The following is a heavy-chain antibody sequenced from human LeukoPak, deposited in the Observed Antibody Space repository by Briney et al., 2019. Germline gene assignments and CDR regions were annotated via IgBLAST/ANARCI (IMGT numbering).Heavy chain of an antibody. J-gene: IGHJ4*02. CDR2: IYSGGST. Sequence: GGSLRLSCEASGFTVSSNYMSWVRQAPGKGLEWVSIIYSGGSTYYADSVRGRFTISRDNSKNTLYLLMNSLRAEDTAVYYCATSGWWGYFDYWGQGTLVTVSS. D-gene: IGHD6-19*01. CDR3: ATSGWWGYFDY. V-gene: IGHV3-66*01. CDR1: GFTVSSNY.